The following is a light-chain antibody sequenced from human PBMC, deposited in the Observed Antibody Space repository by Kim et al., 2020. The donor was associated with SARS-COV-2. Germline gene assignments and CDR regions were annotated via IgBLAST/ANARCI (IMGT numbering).Light chain of an antibody. CDR2: DAS. J-gene: IGKJ4*01. Sequence: VGDRVTITGRASQSIRTNLNWDQQKSGKAHKLLIYDASSLKGGVPPRFSGRGSGTDFTLTISSLQPEDSATYYCQQSNSTPLTFGGGTKVDIK. V-gene: IGKV1-39*01. CDR1: QSIRTN. CDR3: QQSNSTPLT.